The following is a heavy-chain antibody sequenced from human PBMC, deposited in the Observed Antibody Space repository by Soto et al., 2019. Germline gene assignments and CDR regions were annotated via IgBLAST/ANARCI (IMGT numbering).Heavy chain of an antibody. V-gene: IGHV4-34*01. Sequence: PSETLSLTCAVYGGSFSGYYWSWIRQPPGKGLEWIGEINHSGSTNYNPSLKSRVTISVDTSKNQFSLKLSSVTAADTAVYYCASGSGSHPVTWGQGTLVTVSS. D-gene: IGHD3-22*01. CDR3: ASGSGSHPVT. J-gene: IGHJ5*02. CDR2: INHSGST. CDR1: GGSFSGYY.